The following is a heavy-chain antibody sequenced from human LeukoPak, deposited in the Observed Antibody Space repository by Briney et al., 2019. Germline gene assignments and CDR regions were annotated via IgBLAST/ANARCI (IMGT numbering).Heavy chain of an antibody. J-gene: IGHJ3*02. Sequence: GGSLRLSCAASGFTFSSFAMSWVRQAPGKGLEWVSAISGSGGSTYYADSVKGRFTISRDNSKNTLYLQMNSLRAEDTAVYYCAKGSTGGVITIFGVSYPGAFDIWGQGTMVTVSS. D-gene: IGHD3-3*01. V-gene: IGHV3-23*01. CDR1: GFTFSSFA. CDR2: ISGSGGST. CDR3: AKGSTGGVITIFGVSYPGAFDI.